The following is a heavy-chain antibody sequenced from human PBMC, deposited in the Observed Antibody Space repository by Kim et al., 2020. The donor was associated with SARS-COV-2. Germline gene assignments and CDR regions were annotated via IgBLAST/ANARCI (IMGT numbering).Heavy chain of an antibody. CDR2: IIPIFGTA. Sequence: SVKVSCKASGGTFSSYAISWVRQAPGQGLEWMGGIIPIFGTANYAQKFQGRVTITADESTSTAYMELSSLRSQDTAVYYCARGPVVRGVMLYYYYGMDVWGQGTTVTVSS. D-gene: IGHD3-10*01. V-gene: IGHV1-69*13. CDR1: GGTFSSYA. J-gene: IGHJ6*02. CDR3: ARGPVVRGVMLYYYYGMDV.